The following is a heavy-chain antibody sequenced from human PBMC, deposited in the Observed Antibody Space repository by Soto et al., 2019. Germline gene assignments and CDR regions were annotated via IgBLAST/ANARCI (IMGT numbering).Heavy chain of an antibody. CDR1: GGTFSSYA. J-gene: IGHJ4*02. Sequence: ASVKVSCKASGGTFSSYAISWVRQAPGQGLEWMGIINPISGSTSYAQKFQGRVTITRDTSTTTVYMELSSLRSEDTAMYYCARDFVVVPSALYYFDYWGQGTQVTVSS. V-gene: IGHV1-46*01. D-gene: IGHD2-2*01. CDR2: INPISGST. CDR3: ARDFVVVPSALYYFDY.